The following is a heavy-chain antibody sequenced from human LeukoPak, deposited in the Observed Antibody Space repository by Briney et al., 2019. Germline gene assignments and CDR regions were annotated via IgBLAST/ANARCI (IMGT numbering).Heavy chain of an antibody. J-gene: IGHJ6*03. Sequence: ASVKVSCKPSGYTFTSYGISWVRQAPGQGLEWMGWISAYNGNTNYAQKLQGRVTMTTDTSTTTAYMELRSLRSDDTAVSDCARVDPDIVVVPAAHTGYYYYMDVWGEGTTVTVSS. CDR2: ISAYNGNT. V-gene: IGHV1-18*01. CDR3: ARVDPDIVVVPAAHTGYYYYMDV. D-gene: IGHD2-2*01. CDR1: GYTFTSYG.